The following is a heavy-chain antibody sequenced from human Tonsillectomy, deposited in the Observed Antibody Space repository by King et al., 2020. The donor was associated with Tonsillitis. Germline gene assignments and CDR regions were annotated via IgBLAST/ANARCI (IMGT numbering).Heavy chain of an antibody. CDR2: IVGGRGTK. CDR3: AAGAGSRDVSFNY. J-gene: IGHJ4*02. Sequence: QLVQSGPDVKKPGTSVKVSCKASGFTFSTSAIQWVRQARGQRPEWIGWIVGGRGTKNYAHNLQERVTITRDLSTSTAYMEVSSLRSDDTAVYYCAAGAGSRDVSFNYGRQGTLVTVSS. D-gene: IGHD2-21*02. CDR1: GFTFSTSA. V-gene: IGHV1-58*02.